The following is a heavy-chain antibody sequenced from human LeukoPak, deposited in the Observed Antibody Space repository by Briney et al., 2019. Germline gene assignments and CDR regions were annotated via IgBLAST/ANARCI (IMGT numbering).Heavy chain of an antibody. CDR1: GFTFSSYS. Sequence: GGSLRLSCAASGFTFSSYSMNWVRQAPGKGLEWVSSISSSSSYIHYADSVKGRFTISRDNAKNSLYLQMNSLRAEDTAVYYCARGLLGYCSGGSCYLPGYWGQGTLVTVSS. J-gene: IGHJ4*02. CDR3: ARGLLGYCSGGSCYLPGY. D-gene: IGHD2-15*01. V-gene: IGHV3-21*01. CDR2: ISSSSSYI.